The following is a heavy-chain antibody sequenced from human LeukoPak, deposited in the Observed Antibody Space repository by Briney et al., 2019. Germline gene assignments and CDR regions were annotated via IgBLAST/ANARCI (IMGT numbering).Heavy chain of an antibody. V-gene: IGHV3-7*01. CDR1: GFIFSSYW. Sequence: GGSLRLSCTASGFIFSSYWMSWVRQAPGKGLEWVANIEQDGSEKYFVGSVKRRFTISRDNAKNSLYLEMNSLRADDTAVYYCARVEQWLDHFDYWGQGTLVTVSS. CDR3: ARVEQWLDHFDY. D-gene: IGHD6-19*01. CDR2: IEQDGSEK. J-gene: IGHJ4*02.